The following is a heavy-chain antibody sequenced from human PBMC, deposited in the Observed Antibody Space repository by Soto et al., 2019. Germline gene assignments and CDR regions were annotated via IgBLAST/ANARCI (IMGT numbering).Heavy chain of an antibody. CDR1: GYTFTGYY. CDR2: INPNSGGT. V-gene: IGHV1-2*04. D-gene: IGHD3-10*01. J-gene: IGHJ6*02. CDR3: ARAPSGSGSYYYYYGMDV. Sequence: ASVKVSCKASGYTFTGYYMHWVRPAPGQGLEWMGWINPNSGGTNYAQKFQGWVTMTRDTSINTAYTELSRLRSDDTAVYFCARAPSGSGSYYYYYGMDVWGQGTTVTVSS.